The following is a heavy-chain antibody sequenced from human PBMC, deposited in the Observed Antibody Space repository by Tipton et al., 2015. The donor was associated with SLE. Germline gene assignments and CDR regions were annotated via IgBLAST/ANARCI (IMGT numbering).Heavy chain of an antibody. CDR2: IYHSGST. D-gene: IGHD5-12*01. V-gene: IGHV4-38-2*01. CDR1: GYSISSGYY. CDR3: ARSKDRVFDY. J-gene: IGHJ4*02. Sequence: TLSLTCAVSGYSISSGYYWGWIRQPPGKGLEWIGSIYHSGSTYYNPSLKSRVTISVDTFKNQFSLKLSSVTAADTAVYYCARSKDRVFDYWGQGTLVTVSS.